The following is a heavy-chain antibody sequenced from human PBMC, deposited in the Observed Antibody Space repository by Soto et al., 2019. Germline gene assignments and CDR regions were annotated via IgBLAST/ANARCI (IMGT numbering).Heavy chain of an antibody. J-gene: IGHJ6*03. V-gene: IGHV4-39*01. CDR1: GGSISSSSYY. Sequence: SETLSLTCTVSGGSISSSSYYWGWIRQPPGKGLERIGSIYYSGSTYYNPSIKRRVTISVDTTKNQFSLQQSSVTAADTAVYYCARHKGYSGYDLPQYYYYYYYMDGWGKGTTVT. CDR2: IYYSGST. D-gene: IGHD5-12*01. CDR3: ARHKGYSGYDLPQYYYYYYYMDG.